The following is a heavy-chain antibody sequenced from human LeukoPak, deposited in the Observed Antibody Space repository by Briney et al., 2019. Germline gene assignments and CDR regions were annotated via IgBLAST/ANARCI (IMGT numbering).Heavy chain of an antibody. CDR2: ISGSGDST. CDR1: GFTLRSYV. V-gene: IGHV3-23*01. Sequence: PGGSLRLSCVASGFTLRSYVMNWVRQTPGKGLEWVSSISGSGDSTFYADSVKGRFSISRDNSKNTLYLQVNGLRTEDTAVYYCASKRGATGVRGYFDYWGQGTLVTVSS. CDR3: ASKRGATGVRGYFDY. D-gene: IGHD5-12*01. J-gene: IGHJ4*02.